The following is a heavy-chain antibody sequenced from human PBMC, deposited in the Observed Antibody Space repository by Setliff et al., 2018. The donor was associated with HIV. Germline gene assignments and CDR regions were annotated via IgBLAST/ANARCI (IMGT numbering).Heavy chain of an antibody. Sequence: PSETLSLTCTVSGDSISSGNYYWGWIRQSPGKGLEWIGSISYSGSTYYNPSFKSRITMSVDTSTNQFSLNLSSLTAADTAVYYCARDVHWSGPYYYPYYYMDVWGTGTTVTVSS. J-gene: IGHJ6*03. CDR3: ARDVHWSGPYYYPYYYMDV. V-gene: IGHV4-39*02. CDR2: ISYSGST. CDR1: GDSISSGNYY. D-gene: IGHD3-3*01.